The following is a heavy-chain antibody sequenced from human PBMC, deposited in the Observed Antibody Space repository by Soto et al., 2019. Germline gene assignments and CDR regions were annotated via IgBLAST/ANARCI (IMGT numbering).Heavy chain of an antibody. Sequence: EVQLVESGGDLVQPGGSLRLSCAASGFSISTYWMGWVRQFPGKGLEWVANIKYDDSEKPYMDSVEGRFTISRDNAKNTLYLQINRLRVGDTAVYYCADWSRSHGFDYWGQGTLVTVSS. J-gene: IGHJ4*02. CDR3: ADWSRSHGFDY. CDR1: GFSISTYW. V-gene: IGHV3-7*05. CDR2: IKYDDSEK. D-gene: IGHD3-9*01.